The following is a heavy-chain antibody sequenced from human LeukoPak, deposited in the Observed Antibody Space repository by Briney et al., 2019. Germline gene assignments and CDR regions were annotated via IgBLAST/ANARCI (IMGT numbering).Heavy chain of an antibody. D-gene: IGHD2-2*01. J-gene: IGHJ3*01. V-gene: IGHV4-4*07. CDR1: GGSISSYY. Sequence: SETLSLTCTVSGGSISSYYWTWIRQPAGKRLEWIGRIYTSGGTNYNPSLKSRVTMSVDKSKNQISLNLASLTAADTALYYCAGRGSSSGAFDVWGPGTFVTVSS. CDR3: AGRGSSSGAFDV. CDR2: IYTSGGT.